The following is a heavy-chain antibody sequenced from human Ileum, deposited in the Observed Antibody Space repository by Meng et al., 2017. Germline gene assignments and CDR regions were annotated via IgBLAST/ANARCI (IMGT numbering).Heavy chain of an antibody. D-gene: IGHD1-7*01. CDR3: AKEKGTGNYEDH. J-gene: IGHJ4*02. V-gene: IGHV1-2*06. CDR2: INPYSGVA. CDR1: GYSFTDYY. Sequence: QVQLVQFGAEVKEPGAAGRVSCRASGYSFTDYYMHWVRQAPGQGLEWMGRINPYSGVADYQQLCQGRVRMTRDTSIGTAYLYLSGLTSDDTAVYYCAKEKGTGNYEDHWGQGTLVTVSS.